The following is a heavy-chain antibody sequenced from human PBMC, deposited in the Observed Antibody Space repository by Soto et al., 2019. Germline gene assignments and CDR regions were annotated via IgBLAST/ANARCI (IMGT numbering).Heavy chain of an antibody. V-gene: IGHV3-66*01. CDR2: ISNRGDT. J-gene: IGHJ3*02. CDR1: GFIVSDTY. Sequence: EVQLVESGGGLVQPGGSLRLSCTASGFIVSDTYVNWVRQAPGQGLEWVSVISNRGDTHYADSVRGRFRLYRDLSDNTSHLQMNHLRVEETAVYYCAREPRYCRGGSCSITGDAYDIWGQGTMVTVSS. D-gene: IGHD2-15*01. CDR3: AREPRYCRGGSCSITGDAYDI.